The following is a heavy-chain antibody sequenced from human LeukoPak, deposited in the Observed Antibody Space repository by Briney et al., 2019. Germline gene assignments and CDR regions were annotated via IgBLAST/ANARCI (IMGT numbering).Heavy chain of an antibody. CDR1: GFTFSSYG. V-gene: IGHV3-30*18. CDR3: AKADYYDSSGYYSYYYYYGMDV. J-gene: IGHJ6*02. CDR2: ISYDGSNK. D-gene: IGHD3-22*01. Sequence: GGSLRLSCAASGFTFSSYGMHWVRQAPGKGLEWVAVISYDGSNKYYADSVKGRFTISRDNSKNTLYLQMNSLRAEDTAVYYCAKADYYDSSGYYSYYYYYGMDVWGQGTTVTVSS.